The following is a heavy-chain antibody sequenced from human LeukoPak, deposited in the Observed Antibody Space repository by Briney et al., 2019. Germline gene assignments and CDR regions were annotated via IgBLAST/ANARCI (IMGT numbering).Heavy chain of an antibody. Sequence: SETLSLTCTVSGGSFSSSYWSWIRQPPGKGLEWIGYTYYSGSTNYSPSLRSRVTISVDTSKNQFSLKLSSVTAADTAVYYCARGIAAAGYSPDYFDYWGQGTLVTVSS. CDR2: TYYSGST. D-gene: IGHD6-13*01. CDR1: GGSFSSSY. V-gene: IGHV4-59*01. CDR3: ARGIAAAGYSPDYFDY. J-gene: IGHJ4*02.